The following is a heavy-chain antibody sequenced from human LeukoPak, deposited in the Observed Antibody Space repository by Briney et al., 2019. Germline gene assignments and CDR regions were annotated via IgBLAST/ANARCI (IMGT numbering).Heavy chain of an antibody. CDR3: ASAAPDAFDI. J-gene: IGHJ3*02. D-gene: IGHD6-25*01. V-gene: IGHV5-51*01. CDR2: IYPGDSDT. Sequence: GESLQISCKGSGSSFTISRIGWVRQLPGKGLEWMGIIYPGDSDTRYSPSFQGQVTISADKSISTAYLQWSSLKASDTAMYYCASAAPDAFDIWGQGTMVTVSS. CDR1: GSSFTISR.